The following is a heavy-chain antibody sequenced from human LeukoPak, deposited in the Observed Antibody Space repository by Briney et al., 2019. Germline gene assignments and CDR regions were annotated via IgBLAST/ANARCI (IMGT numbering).Heavy chain of an antibody. CDR3: AKSLGQQQPIH. J-gene: IGHJ4*02. CDR1: GFTFSNAW. D-gene: IGHD6-13*01. Sequence: YPGGSLRLSCAASGFTFSNAWMSWVRQAPGKGLEWVAVISYDGSNKYYADSVKGRFTISRDNSKNTLYPQMNSLRAEDTAVYYCAKSLGQQQPIHWGQGTLVTVSS. CDR2: ISYDGSNK. V-gene: IGHV3-30*18.